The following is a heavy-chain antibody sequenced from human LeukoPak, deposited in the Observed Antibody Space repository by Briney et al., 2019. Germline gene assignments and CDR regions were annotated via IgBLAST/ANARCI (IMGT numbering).Heavy chain of an antibody. CDR2: ISSSSSTI. V-gene: IGHV3-48*04. CDR1: GFTFSTYS. D-gene: IGHD2-15*01. CDR3: ARDSICSGGHCNPFDQ. Sequence: GGSLRLSCTASGFTFSTYSMNWVRQAPGKGLEWVSYISSSSSTIYYADSVKGRFTISRDNAKNSLYLQMNSLRAEDTAVYYCARDSICSGGHCNPFDQWGQGTLVTVSS. J-gene: IGHJ4*02.